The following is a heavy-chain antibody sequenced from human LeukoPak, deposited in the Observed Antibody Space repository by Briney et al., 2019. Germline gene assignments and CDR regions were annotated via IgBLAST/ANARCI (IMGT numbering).Heavy chain of an antibody. CDR2: IYYSGST. CDR3: TRDRRDGCTHDAFDI. J-gene: IGHJ3*02. V-gene: IGHV4-59*01. CDR1: GGSISSYY. D-gene: IGHD5-24*01. Sequence: SETLSLTCTVSGGSISSYYWSWIRQPPGKGLEWIGYIYYSGSTNYNPSLKSRVTISVDTSKNQFSLKLSSVTAADTAVYYCTRDRRDGCTHDAFDIWGQGTMVTVSS.